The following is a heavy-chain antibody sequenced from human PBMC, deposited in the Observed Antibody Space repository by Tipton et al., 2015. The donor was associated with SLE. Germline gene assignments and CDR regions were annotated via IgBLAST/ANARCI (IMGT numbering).Heavy chain of an antibody. D-gene: IGHD5-18*01. CDR1: GGSISSHY. Sequence: TLSLTCTVSGGSISSHYWSWIRQPPGKGLEWIGYIDDSGNTDYTPSLKSRVTISVDTSKNQFSLKLSSVTAADTAVYYCASPVDTAMVDDAFDIWGQGTMVTVSS. V-gene: IGHV4-59*11. CDR3: ASPVDTAMVDDAFDI. J-gene: IGHJ3*02. CDR2: IDDSGNT.